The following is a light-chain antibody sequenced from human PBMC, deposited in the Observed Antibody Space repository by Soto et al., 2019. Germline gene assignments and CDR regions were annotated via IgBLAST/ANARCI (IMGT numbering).Light chain of an antibody. CDR2: GPS. V-gene: IGKV3-20*01. Sequence: EIVLTQSPGTLSLSPGERATLSCRASQSVSRSYLAWYQQKPGRAPRLLVFGPSSRATGNPDRFSGSGSGTDFTLTSNSLEPEDFAVYYCQLYGSSPKYTFGQGTKVEI. CDR3: QLYGSSPKYT. CDR1: QSVSRSY. J-gene: IGKJ2*01.